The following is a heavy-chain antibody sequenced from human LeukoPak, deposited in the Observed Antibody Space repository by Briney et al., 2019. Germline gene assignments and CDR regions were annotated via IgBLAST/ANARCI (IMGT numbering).Heavy chain of an antibody. CDR1: GGSFSGYY. D-gene: IGHD3-22*01. Sequence: SETLSLTCAVYGGSFSGYYWSWIRQPPGKGLEWIGEINHSGSTNYNPSLKSRVTISVDTSKNQFSLKLSSVTAADTAVYYCARENGVVVITPGAFGIWGQGTMVTVSS. J-gene: IGHJ3*02. CDR2: INHSGST. V-gene: IGHV4-34*01. CDR3: ARENGVVVITPGAFGI.